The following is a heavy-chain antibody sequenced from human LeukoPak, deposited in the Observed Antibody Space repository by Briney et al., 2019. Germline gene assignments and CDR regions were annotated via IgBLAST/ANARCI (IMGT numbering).Heavy chain of an antibody. CDR3: AKVKTRRWLQLVYFDY. D-gene: IGHD5-24*01. CDR1: GFTFDDYA. CDR2: ISGDGGST. Sequence: GGSLRLSCAASGFTFDDYAMHWVRQAPGKGLEWVSLISGDGGSTYYADSVKGRFTISRDNSKNSLYLQMNSLRTEDTALYYCAKVKTRRWLQLVYFDYWGQGALVTVSS. J-gene: IGHJ4*02. V-gene: IGHV3-43*02.